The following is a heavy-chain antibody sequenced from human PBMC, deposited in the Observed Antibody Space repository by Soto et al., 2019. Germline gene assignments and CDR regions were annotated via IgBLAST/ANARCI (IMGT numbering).Heavy chain of an antibody. Sequence: QVQLQQWGAGLLKPSETLSLTCAVYGGSFNAYHWNWIRQSPGKGLEWIGEIDHTGRTNYNPSLKRRVTMSVDTSKYQFSLMLKSVTAADTAVYYCARSMSDGRAHHWGFDYWGRGTRVTVSS. V-gene: IGHV4-34*01. CDR2: IDHTGRT. CDR3: ARSMSDGRAHHWGFDY. J-gene: IGHJ4*02. CDR1: GGSFNAYH. D-gene: IGHD7-27*01.